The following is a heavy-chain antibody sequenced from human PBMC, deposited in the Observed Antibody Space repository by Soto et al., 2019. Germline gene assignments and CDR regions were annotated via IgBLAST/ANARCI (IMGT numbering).Heavy chain of an antibody. J-gene: IGHJ3*02. Sequence: PWGSLRLSCAASGFSLSGYWMHWVRQAPGKGLVWVSRIDTYGSATKYADSVEGRFSISKDNAENTLYLQMNNLRADDTAVYYCVRVLKSIGWDNDVFDIWGQGTMVTVSS. V-gene: IGHV3-74*01. CDR1: GFSLSGYW. CDR3: VRVLKSIGWDNDVFDI. D-gene: IGHD6-19*01. CDR2: IDTYGSAT.